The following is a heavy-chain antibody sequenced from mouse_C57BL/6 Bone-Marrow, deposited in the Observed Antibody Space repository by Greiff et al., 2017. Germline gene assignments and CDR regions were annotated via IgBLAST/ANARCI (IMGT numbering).Heavy chain of an antibody. CDR3: ARRWLRPYWYFDV. J-gene: IGHJ1*03. D-gene: IGHD2-2*01. CDR1: GYTFTSYW. Sequence: QVQLQQPGAELVRPGSSVKLSCKASGYTFTSYWMHWVKQRPIQGLEWIGNIDPSDSETHYNQKFKDKATLTVDKSSSTAYMQLSSLTSEDSAVYYCARRWLRPYWYFDVWGTGTTGTVSS. V-gene: IGHV1-52*01. CDR2: IDPSDSET.